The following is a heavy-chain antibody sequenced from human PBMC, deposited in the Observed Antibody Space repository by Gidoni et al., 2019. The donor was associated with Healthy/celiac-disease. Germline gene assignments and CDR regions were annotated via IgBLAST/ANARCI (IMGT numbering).Heavy chain of an antibody. CDR3: AREVVAATPYYYYGMDV. CDR2: IISDGSST. CDR1: GFTFSSYW. J-gene: IGHJ6*04. Sequence: EVQLVESGGGLVQPGGSLRLSCAASGFTFSSYWMHWVRQAPGKGRVWVSRIISDGSSTSYADAVKGRFTISRDNAKNTLYLQMNSLRAEDTAVYYCAREVVAATPYYYYGMDVWGKGTTVTVSS. V-gene: IGHV3-74*01. D-gene: IGHD2-15*01.